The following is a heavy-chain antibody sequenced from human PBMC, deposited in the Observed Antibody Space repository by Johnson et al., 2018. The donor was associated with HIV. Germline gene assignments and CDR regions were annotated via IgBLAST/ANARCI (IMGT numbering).Heavy chain of an antibody. Sequence: QVQLVESGGGVVQPGRSLRLSCAASGFTFNSYAMHWVRQAPGKGLEWVAVISYNGSNEYYADSVKGRFTISRDNSKNTLYLQVNSLRAEDTAVYYCAREGYSYGYDAFDIWGQGTMVTVSS. V-gene: IGHV3-30*04. CDR1: GFTFNSYA. CDR3: AREGYSYGYDAFDI. D-gene: IGHD5-18*01. J-gene: IGHJ3*02. CDR2: ISYNGSNE.